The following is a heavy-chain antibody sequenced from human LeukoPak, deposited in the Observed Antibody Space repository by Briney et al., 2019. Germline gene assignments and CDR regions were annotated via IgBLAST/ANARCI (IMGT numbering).Heavy chain of an antibody. CDR1: GYSLIGYD. Sequence: ASVKDSCKASGYSLIGYDISWVRQATGQGLEWMGWMNPNGGKTVYAQKFQGRITMTRNISLSTAYMELSSLRSEDTAVYYCARARAPSSHYYYMDVWGKGTTVTVSS. V-gene: IGHV1-8*01. CDR3: ARARAPSSHYYYMDV. J-gene: IGHJ6*03. CDR2: MNPNGGKT.